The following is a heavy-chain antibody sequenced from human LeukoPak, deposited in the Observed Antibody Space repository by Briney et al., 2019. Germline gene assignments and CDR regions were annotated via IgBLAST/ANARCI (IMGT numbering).Heavy chain of an antibody. CDR2: INHSGST. D-gene: IGHD5-12*01. Sequence: KPSETLSLTCAVYGGSFSGYYWSWIRQPPGKGLEWIGEINHSGSTYYNPSLKSRVTISVDTSKNQFSLKLSSVTAADTAVYYCARDPTSYSGYGVAIDYWGQGTLVTVSS. CDR1: GGSFSGYY. V-gene: IGHV4-34*01. CDR3: ARDPTSYSGYGVAIDY. J-gene: IGHJ4*02.